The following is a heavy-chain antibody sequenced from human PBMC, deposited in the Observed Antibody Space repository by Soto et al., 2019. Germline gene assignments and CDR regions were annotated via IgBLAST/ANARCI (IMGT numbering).Heavy chain of an antibody. J-gene: IGHJ5*02. CDR1: GLTFSDYY. D-gene: IGHD1-1*01. CDR2: INNSGGTI. V-gene: IGHV3-11*01. Sequence: GGSLRLSCAASGLTFSDYYMSWIRQTPGKGLEWLSYINNSGGTIYYADSVKGRSTISRDNAKNSLYLQMNSLRVEDTAVYYCARDNLPISPWGQGTLVTVSS. CDR3: ARDNLPISP.